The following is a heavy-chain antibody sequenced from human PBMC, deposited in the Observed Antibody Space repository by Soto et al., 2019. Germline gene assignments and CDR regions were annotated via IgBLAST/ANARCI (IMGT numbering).Heavy chain of an antibody. J-gene: IGHJ6*02. V-gene: IGHV3-23*01. Sequence: GGSLRLSCAASGFTFSSYAMSWVRQAPGKGLEWVSAISGSGGSTYYADSVKGRFTISRDNSKNTLYLQMNSLRAEDTAVYYCAKDRVAVAGPNYYYYGMDVWGQGTTVTVSS. CDR1: GFTFSSYA. CDR3: AKDRVAVAGPNYYYYGMDV. CDR2: ISGSGGST. D-gene: IGHD6-19*01.